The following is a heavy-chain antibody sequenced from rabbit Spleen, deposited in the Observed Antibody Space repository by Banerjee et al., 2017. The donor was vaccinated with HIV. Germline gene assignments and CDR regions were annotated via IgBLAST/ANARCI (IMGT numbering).Heavy chain of an antibody. CDR3: ARDAAGREDFNL. D-gene: IGHD4-2*01. Sequence: QEQLVESGGDLVKPGASLTLTCKASGLDFSTSYWICWVRQAPGKGLEWIACIDVVKSGSTYYETWAKGRFTISKTSSTTVTLQLTSLTAADTATYFCARDAAGREDFNLWGPGTLVTVS. J-gene: IGHJ4*01. V-gene: IGHV1S45*01. CDR2: IDVVKSGST. CDR1: GLDFSTSYW.